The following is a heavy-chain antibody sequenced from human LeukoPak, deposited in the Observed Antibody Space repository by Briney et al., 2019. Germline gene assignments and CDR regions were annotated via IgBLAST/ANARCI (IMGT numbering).Heavy chain of an antibody. CDR2: ISAYNGNT. D-gene: IGHD3-10*01. Sequence: ASVKVSCEASGYTFTSYGISWVRQAPGQGLEWMGWISAYNGNTNYAQKLQGRVTMTTDTSTSTAYMELRSLRSDDTAVYYCAREITMVRGVRDRARYYYYYYMDVWGKGTTVTISS. J-gene: IGHJ6*03. CDR1: GYTFTSYG. V-gene: IGHV1-18*01. CDR3: AREITMVRGVRDRARYYYYYYMDV.